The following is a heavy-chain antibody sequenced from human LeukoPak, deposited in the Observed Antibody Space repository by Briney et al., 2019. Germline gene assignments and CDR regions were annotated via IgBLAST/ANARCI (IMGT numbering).Heavy chain of an antibody. V-gene: IGHV4-4*02. CDR3: ARPPHYYDTSGYSV. Sequence: PSETLSLTCAVSGGSISSSNWWNWVRQPPGKGLEWIGQIYHSGSTNYNPSLKTRVTISVDKSKSQFSLNLTSVTAADTAVYYCARPPHYYDTSGYSVWGQGTLVTVSS. CDR1: GGSISSSNW. J-gene: IGHJ4*02. D-gene: IGHD3-22*01. CDR2: IYHSGST.